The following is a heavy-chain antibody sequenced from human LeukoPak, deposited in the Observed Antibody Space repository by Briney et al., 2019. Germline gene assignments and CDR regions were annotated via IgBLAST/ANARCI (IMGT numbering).Heavy chain of an antibody. Sequence: SETLSLTCAVYGGSFSGYYWSWIRQPPGKGLEWIGSIYHSGSTYYNPSLKSRVTISVDTSKNQFSLKLSSVTAADTAVYYCARGGSITMVHFDYWGQGTLVTVSS. V-gene: IGHV4-34*01. CDR2: IYHSGST. CDR1: GGSFSGYY. CDR3: ARGGSITMVHFDY. J-gene: IGHJ4*02. D-gene: IGHD3-10*01.